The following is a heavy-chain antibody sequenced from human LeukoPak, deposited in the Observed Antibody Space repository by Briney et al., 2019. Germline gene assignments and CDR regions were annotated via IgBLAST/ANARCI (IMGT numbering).Heavy chain of an antibody. Sequence: PGGSLRLSCAASGFTFSSYAMSSVRQAPGKGLEWVSAISGSGGSTYYADSVKGRFTISRDNSKNTLYLQMNSLRAEDTAVYYCAKGSGRATAAGIYYYYGMDVWGQGTTVNVSS. CDR2: ISGSGGST. D-gene: IGHD6-13*01. V-gene: IGHV3-23*01. J-gene: IGHJ6*02. CDR1: GFTFSSYA. CDR3: AKGSGRATAAGIYYYYGMDV.